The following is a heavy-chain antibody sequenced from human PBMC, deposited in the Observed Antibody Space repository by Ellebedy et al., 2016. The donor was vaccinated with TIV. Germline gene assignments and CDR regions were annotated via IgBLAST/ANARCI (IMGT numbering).Heavy chain of an antibody. CDR3: ARNKAATSGSSSPGYDY. CDR2: INPSGGST. CDR1: GYTFTSYH. J-gene: IGHJ4*02. Sequence: AASVKVSCKASGYTFTSYHIYWVRQAPGQGLEWMGIINPSGGSTSYAQKFQGRVTVSRDTSTSTVYMELSSLRSEDTAVYYCARNKAATSGSSSPGYDYWGQGTLVTVSS. D-gene: IGHD3-10*01. V-gene: IGHV1-46*01.